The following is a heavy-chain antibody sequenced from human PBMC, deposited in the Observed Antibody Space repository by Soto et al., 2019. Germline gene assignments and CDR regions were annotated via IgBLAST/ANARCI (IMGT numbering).Heavy chain of an antibody. V-gene: IGHV4-30-4*01. CDR3: ARGGYYDKNFDD. Sequence: PSETLSLTCTVSGGSISSGDYYWSWIRQPPGKGLEWIGYIYYSGSTYYNPSLKSRVTISVDTSKNQFSLKLSSVTAADTAVYYCARGGYYDKNFDDWGQGTLVTVSS. D-gene: IGHD3-22*01. CDR2: IYYSGST. J-gene: IGHJ4*02. CDR1: GGSISSGDYY.